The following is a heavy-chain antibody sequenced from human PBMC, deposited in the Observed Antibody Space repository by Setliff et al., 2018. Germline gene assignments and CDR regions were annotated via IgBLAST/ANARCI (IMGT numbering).Heavy chain of an antibody. CDR3: ARSPPNRGSGSGWYGDF. Sequence: ASVKVSCKASGYSFTSYGITWVRQAPGQGLEWMGWISPDNGDTRFQQKFQGRVTVTTDTPTSTGYLELRSLTSDDTAVYYCARSPPNRGSGSGWYGDFWGQGTLVTVSS. J-gene: IGHJ4*02. V-gene: IGHV1-18*04. D-gene: IGHD6-19*01. CDR2: ISPDNGDT. CDR1: GYSFTSYG.